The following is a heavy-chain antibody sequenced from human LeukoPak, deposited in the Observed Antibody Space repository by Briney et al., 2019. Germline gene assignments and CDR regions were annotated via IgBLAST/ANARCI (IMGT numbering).Heavy chain of an antibody. V-gene: IGHV1-69*13. Sequence: ASVKVSCKASGGTFSSYAISWVRQAPGQGLEWMGGIIPIFGTANYAQKFQGRVTITADESTSTAYMELSSLRSEDTAVYYCARDRFRGYSSGWYGVGYDYWGQGTLVTVSS. CDR1: GGTFSSYA. D-gene: IGHD6-19*01. CDR2: IIPIFGTA. J-gene: IGHJ4*02. CDR3: ARDRFRGYSSGWYGVGYDY.